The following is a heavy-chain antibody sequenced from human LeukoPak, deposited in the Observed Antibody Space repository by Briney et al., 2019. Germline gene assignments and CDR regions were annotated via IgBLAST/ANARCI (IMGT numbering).Heavy chain of an antibody. D-gene: IGHD4-17*01. CDR3: ARDGGDYPRAFDI. CDR2: INPNSGGT. Sequence: GASVKVSCKASGYTFTSYYMHWVRQAPGQGLEWMGRINPNSGGTNYAQKFQGRVTMTRDTSISTAYMELSRLRSDDTAVYYCARDGGDYPRAFDIWGQGTMVTVSS. V-gene: IGHV1-2*06. CDR1: GYTFTSYY. J-gene: IGHJ3*02.